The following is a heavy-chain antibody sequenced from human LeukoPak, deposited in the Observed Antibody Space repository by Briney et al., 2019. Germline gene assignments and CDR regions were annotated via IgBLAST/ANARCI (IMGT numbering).Heavy chain of an antibody. J-gene: IGHJ6*04. CDR2: ISSSGSNI. CDR3: AELGITMIGGV. V-gene: IGHV3-48*03. D-gene: IGHD3-10*02. CDR1: GFTFSSYE. Sequence: GGSLRLSCAGSGFTFSSYEMNWVRQAPGKGLEGVSYISSSGSNIYYAVSVKGRFTISRDNAKTSLYLQMNSLRAEDTAVYYCAELGITMIGGVWGKGTTVTISS.